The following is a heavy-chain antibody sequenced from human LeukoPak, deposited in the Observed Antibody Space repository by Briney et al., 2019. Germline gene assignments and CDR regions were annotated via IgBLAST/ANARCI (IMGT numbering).Heavy chain of an antibody. Sequence: SETLSLTCTVSGGSISTGGYYWSWIRQHPGKGLEWIGYIYYSGSTYYNPSLKSRVTISVDTSKNQFSLKLSSVTAADTAGYYCARVFSGSYSNDAFDIWGQGTMVTVSS. D-gene: IGHD1-26*01. CDR3: ARVFSGSYSNDAFDI. V-gene: IGHV4-31*03. CDR1: GGSISTGGYY. CDR2: IYYSGST. J-gene: IGHJ3*02.